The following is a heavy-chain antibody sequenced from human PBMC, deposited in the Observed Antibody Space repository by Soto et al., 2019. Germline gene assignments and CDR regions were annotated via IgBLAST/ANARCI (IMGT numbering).Heavy chain of an antibody. CDR1: GFTFSSYA. V-gene: IGHV3-23*01. CDR2: IDAGGSGI. J-gene: IGHJ4*02. Sequence: GGSLRLSCAASGFTFSSYAMSWVRQAPGKGLEWVSAIDAGGSGIYYADSVKGRFTISRDNAKNTLYLQMNSLRAADTAVYYCARHDGHSGSLIGYWGQGTLVTVSS. D-gene: IGHD1-26*01. CDR3: ARHDGHSGSLIGY.